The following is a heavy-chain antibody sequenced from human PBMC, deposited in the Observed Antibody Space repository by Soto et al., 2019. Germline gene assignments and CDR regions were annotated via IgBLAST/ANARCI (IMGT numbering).Heavy chain of an antibody. V-gene: IGHV5-51*01. Sequence: GESLKISFKGSGYTFRSYWIAWVVQMPGKGREWMGIIYPDDSDTRHSPSFQGQVTFSAERSINTAYLQWNSLKASDTAMYYCARHHRDDSSGRWFDPWGQGTLVTVSS. J-gene: IGHJ5*02. CDR2: IYPDDSDT. CDR3: ARHHRDDSSGRWFDP. CDR1: GYTFRSYW. D-gene: IGHD3-22*01.